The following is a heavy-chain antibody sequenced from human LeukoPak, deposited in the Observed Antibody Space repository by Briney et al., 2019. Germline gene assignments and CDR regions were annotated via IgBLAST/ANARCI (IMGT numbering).Heavy chain of an antibody. D-gene: IGHD6-6*01. J-gene: IGHJ6*03. CDR3: ASSPDYYYYMDV. CDR1: GDSISSSNSY. CDR2: IYYSGNT. V-gene: IGHV4-39*01. Sequence: SETLSLTCTVSGDSISSSNSYWGWIRQPPGKGLEWIGSIYYSGNTYYNASLKSRVTISVDTSKNQFSLKLTSVTAADTAVYHCASSPDYYYYMDVWGKGATVTISS.